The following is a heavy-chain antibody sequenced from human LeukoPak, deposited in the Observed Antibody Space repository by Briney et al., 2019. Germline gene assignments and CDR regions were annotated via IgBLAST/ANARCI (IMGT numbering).Heavy chain of an antibody. CDR2: INPSGGST. J-gene: IGHJ4*02. CDR1: GYAFTGYY. Sequence: ASVKVSCKASGYAFTGYYMHWVRQAPGQGLEWMGIINPSGGSTSYAQKFQGRVTMTRDMSTSTVYMELSSLRSEDTAVYYCARDGRYDRSGYYYPLGHRGQGTLVTVSS. V-gene: IGHV1-46*01. CDR3: ARDGRYDRSGYYYPLGH. D-gene: IGHD3-22*01.